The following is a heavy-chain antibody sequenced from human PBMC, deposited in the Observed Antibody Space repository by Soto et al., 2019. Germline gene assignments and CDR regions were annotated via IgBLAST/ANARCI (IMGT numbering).Heavy chain of an antibody. Sequence: EASVKVSCKASGYTFTSYAMHWVRQAPGQRLEWMGWINAGNGNTKYSQKFQGRVTITRDTSAGTAYMELSSLRSEDTAVYYCARGPGGPDGPGDYWGQGTLVTVSS. J-gene: IGHJ4*02. CDR1: GYTFTSYA. V-gene: IGHV1-3*01. D-gene: IGHD2-15*01. CDR2: INAGNGNT. CDR3: ARGPGGPDGPGDY.